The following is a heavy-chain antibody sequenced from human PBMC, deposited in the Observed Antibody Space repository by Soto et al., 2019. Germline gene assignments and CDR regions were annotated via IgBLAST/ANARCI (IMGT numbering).Heavy chain of an antibody. J-gene: IGHJ4*02. CDR1: GYTFTSYA. CDR2: INAGNGNT. CDR3: AREYPYYDILTGYYGNYFDY. D-gene: IGHD3-9*01. Sequence: QVQLVQSGAEVKKPGASVKVSCKASGYTFTSYAMHWVRQAPGQRLEWMGWINAGNGNTKYSQKFQGRVTITRDTSGSTAYMELSSLRSEDTAVYYCAREYPYYDILTGYYGNYFDYWGQGTLVTVSS. V-gene: IGHV1-3*01.